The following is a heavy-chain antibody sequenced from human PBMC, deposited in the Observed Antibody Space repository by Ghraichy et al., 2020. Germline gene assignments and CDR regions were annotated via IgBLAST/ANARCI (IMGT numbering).Heavy chain of an antibody. CDR3: ARVVYSGYDYDFDY. CDR1: GFTFSTYW. Sequence: GGSLRLSCAASGFTFSTYWMHWVRQAPGKGLVWVSRINGDGSSTSYADSVKGRFTISRDNAKNTLYLQMNSLRAEDTAVYYCARVVYSGYDYDFDYWGPGTLVTVSS. D-gene: IGHD5-12*01. J-gene: IGHJ4*02. V-gene: IGHV3-74*01. CDR2: INGDGSST.